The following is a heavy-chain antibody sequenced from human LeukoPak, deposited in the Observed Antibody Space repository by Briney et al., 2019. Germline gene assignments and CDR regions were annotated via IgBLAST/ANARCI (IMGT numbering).Heavy chain of an antibody. D-gene: IGHD3-9*01. CDR1: GASISSGDFY. J-gene: IGHJ4*02. V-gene: IGHV4-30-4*01. CDR2: IYYSGTT. Sequence: SETLSLTCTVSGASISSGDFYWSWIRQPPGKGLEWIGYIYYSGTTYYNPSLKSRVTISVDTSKNQFSLKLTSVAAADTAVYYCATSPRGLLRYFDNWGQGSLVTVSS. CDR3: ATSPRGLLRYFDN.